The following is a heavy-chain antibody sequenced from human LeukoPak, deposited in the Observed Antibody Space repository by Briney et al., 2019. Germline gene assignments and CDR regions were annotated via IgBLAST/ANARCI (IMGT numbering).Heavy chain of an antibody. CDR3: AKKESRYCSSTSCLIGMDV. J-gene: IGHJ6*02. CDR1: GFTFTTYA. V-gene: IGHV3-23*01. Sequence: GGSLRLSCAASGFTFTTYAMSWVRQAPGKGLEWVSAISGSGDTTFYADSVKGRFTISRDNSKNTLYLQMNSLRAEDTAVYYCAKKESRYCSSTSCLIGMDVWGQGTTVTVSS. CDR2: ISGSGDTT. D-gene: IGHD2-2*01.